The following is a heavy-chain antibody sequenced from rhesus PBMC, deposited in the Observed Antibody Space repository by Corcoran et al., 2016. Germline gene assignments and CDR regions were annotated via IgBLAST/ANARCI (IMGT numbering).Heavy chain of an antibody. D-gene: IGHD6S26*01. Sequence: QVTLKESGPALVKPTQTLTLTCTFSGFSISTSGMGVGWIRQPPGKALEWLALIYWDDDKYYVTSLTSRLTMSKATSKTRVVLRMTDMERVDTATYYCARVRGYSSGWSLGYFEFWGQGALVTVSS. V-gene: IGHV2-174*01. CDR2: IYWDDDK. J-gene: IGHJ1*01. CDR1: GFSISTSGMG. CDR3: ARVRGYSSGWSLGYFEF.